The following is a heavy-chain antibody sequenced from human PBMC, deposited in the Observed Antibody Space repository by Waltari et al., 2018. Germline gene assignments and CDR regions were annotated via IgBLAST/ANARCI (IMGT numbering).Heavy chain of an antibody. D-gene: IGHD3-22*01. Sequence: QVQLVQSGAEVKKPGSSVKVSCKASGGTFSSYAISWVRQAPGPGLEWMGGIIPIFGTANYAQKFQGRVTITADKSTSTAYMELSSLRSEDTAVYYCARDPLMYYDSSGYTNVAFDIWGQGTMVTVSS. V-gene: IGHV1-69*14. CDR3: ARDPLMYYDSSGYTNVAFDI. J-gene: IGHJ3*02. CDR2: IIPIFGTA. CDR1: GGTFSSYA.